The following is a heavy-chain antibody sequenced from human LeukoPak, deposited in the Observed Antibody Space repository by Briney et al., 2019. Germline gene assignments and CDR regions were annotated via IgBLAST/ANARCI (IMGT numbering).Heavy chain of an antibody. CDR3: ATNILVRDIINWFDP. CDR1: GYTFTSYD. Sequence: ASVKVSCKASGYTFTSYDINWVRQATGQGLEWMGWMNPNSGNTGYAQKFQGRVTMTRNTSISTAYMELSSLRYDDTAVYYCATNILVRDIINWFDPWGQGTLVTVSS. J-gene: IGHJ5*02. V-gene: IGHV1-8*01. CDR2: MNPNSGNT. D-gene: IGHD3-10*01.